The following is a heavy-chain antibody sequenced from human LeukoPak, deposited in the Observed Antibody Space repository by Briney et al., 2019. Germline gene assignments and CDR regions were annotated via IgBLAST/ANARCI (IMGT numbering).Heavy chain of an antibody. V-gene: IGHV1-24*01. J-gene: IGHJ6*02. Sequence: ASVKVSCKVSGYTLTELSMHWVRQAPGKGLEWMGGFDPEDGETIYAQKFQGRVTMTEDTSTDTAYMELSSRRSEDTAVYYCATSPLALYYYYYYGMDVWGQGTTVTVSS. CDR2: FDPEDGET. CDR1: GYTLTELS. CDR3: ATSPLALYYYYYYGMDV.